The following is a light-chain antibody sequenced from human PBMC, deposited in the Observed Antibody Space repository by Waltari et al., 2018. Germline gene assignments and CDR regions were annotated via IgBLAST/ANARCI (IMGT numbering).Light chain of an antibody. CDR3: QQYGGSPPAFT. V-gene: IGKV3-20*01. J-gene: IGKJ2*01. CDR2: ATS. Sequence: EIVLTQSTGTLSLSPGQRATLSCRASQSVNNNYLAWYKHKPGQAPRLLIHATSTRASGIPDRFSGSGSGTDFTLTITKLEPEDFAIYYCQQYGGSPPAFTFGQGTKLEIK. CDR1: QSVNNNY.